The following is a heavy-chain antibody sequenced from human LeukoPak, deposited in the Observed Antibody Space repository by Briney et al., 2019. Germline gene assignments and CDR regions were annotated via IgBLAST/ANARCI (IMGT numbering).Heavy chain of an antibody. CDR2: IYHSGST. Sequence: SETLSLTCAVYGGSFSGYYWSWIRQPPGKGLEWIGSIYHSGSTYYNPSLKSRVTISVDTSKNQFSLKLSSVTAADTAVYYCARVPDARSGYVKSDWFDPWGQGTLVTVSS. CDR1: GGSFSGYY. J-gene: IGHJ5*02. CDR3: ARVPDARSGYVKSDWFDP. V-gene: IGHV4-34*01. D-gene: IGHD5-12*01.